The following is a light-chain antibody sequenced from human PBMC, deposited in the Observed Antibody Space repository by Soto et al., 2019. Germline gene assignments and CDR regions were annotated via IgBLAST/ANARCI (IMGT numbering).Light chain of an antibody. V-gene: IGKV1-8*01. CDR1: QGISSY. CDR2: AAS. Sequence: AIRMTQSPSSFSASTGDRVTITCRASQGISSYLAWYQQKPGKAPKLLIYAASTLQSGVPSRFSGSGSGTEFTLTISSLQPDDFATYYCQQYLTYSSLTFGGGTKV. CDR3: QQYLTYSSLT. J-gene: IGKJ4*01.